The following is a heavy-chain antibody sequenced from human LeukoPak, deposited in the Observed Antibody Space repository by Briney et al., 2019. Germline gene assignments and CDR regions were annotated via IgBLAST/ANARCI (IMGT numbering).Heavy chain of an antibody. CDR3: ATHKNHRSPRRAFDI. Sequence: SETLSLTCTGSGGTISSSSYYWGWLRQPPGKGGEGGGSIYYSGSTYYNPSLKSRLSISVDTSKNHFSLQLSSVPAADTAVYYCATHKNHRSPRRAFDIWGQGTMVTVSS. J-gene: IGHJ3*02. D-gene: IGHD6-6*01. CDR1: GGTISSSSYY. V-gene: IGHV4-39*01. CDR2: IYYSGST.